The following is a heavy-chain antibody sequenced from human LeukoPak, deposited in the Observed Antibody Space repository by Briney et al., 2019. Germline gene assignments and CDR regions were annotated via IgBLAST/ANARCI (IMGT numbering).Heavy chain of an antibody. CDR3: AKDDDDFWSGYYPFDY. J-gene: IGHJ4*02. V-gene: IGHV3-23*01. D-gene: IGHD3-3*01. CDR2: ISGSGGST. CDR1: GFTFSNFA. Sequence: PGGSLRLSCAASGFTFSNFAMSWVRQAPGKGLEWVSAISGSGGSTYYAGSVRGRFSISRDNSKNTLFLQMNSLRAEDTAIYYCAKDDDDFWSGYYPFDYWGQGTLVTVPS.